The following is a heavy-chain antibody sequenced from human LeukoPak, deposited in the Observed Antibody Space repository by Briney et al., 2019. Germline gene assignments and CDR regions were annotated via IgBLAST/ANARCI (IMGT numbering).Heavy chain of an antibody. CDR2: INPNSGET. CDR1: GYTFTDDY. CDR3: ARDRDYSNTERGFDY. V-gene: IGHV1-2*02. D-gene: IGHD4-11*01. J-gene: IGHJ4*02. Sequence: ASVKVSCKTSGYTFTDDYIHWVRQAPGQGLEWMGWINPNSGETKSAQKFQGRVTMTGDTSISTAYMELSRVTSDDTAVYYCARDRDYSNTERGFDYWGQGTLVSVSS.